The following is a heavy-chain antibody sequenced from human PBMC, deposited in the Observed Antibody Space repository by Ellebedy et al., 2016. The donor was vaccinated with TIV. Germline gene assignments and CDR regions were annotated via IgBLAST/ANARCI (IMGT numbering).Heavy chain of an antibody. CDR1: GFTFSSYW. Sequence: GESLKISCAASGFTFSSYWMHWVRQAPGKGLVWVSRINSDGSSTSYADSVKGRFTISRDNSKNTLYLQMNSLRAEDTAVYYCARDEVEEALTPNSCIYWGQGTLVTVSS. D-gene: IGHD4/OR15-4a*01. J-gene: IGHJ4*02. CDR2: INSDGSST. CDR3: ARDEVEEALTPNSCIY. V-gene: IGHV3-74*01.